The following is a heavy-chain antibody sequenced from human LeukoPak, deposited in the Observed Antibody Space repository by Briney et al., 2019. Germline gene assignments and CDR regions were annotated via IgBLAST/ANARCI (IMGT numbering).Heavy chain of an antibody. V-gene: IGHV1-8*01. D-gene: IGHD5-18*01. CDR3: ARGGSPHGYSYGRGGGWAFDY. Sequence: ASVKVSCKASGYTFTSYDINWVRQATGQGLEWMGWMNPNSGNTGYAQKFQGRVTMTRNTSISTAYMELSSLRSEDTAVYYCARGGSPHGYSYGRGGGWAFDYWGQGTLVTVSS. J-gene: IGHJ4*02. CDR2: MNPNSGNT. CDR1: GYTFTSYD.